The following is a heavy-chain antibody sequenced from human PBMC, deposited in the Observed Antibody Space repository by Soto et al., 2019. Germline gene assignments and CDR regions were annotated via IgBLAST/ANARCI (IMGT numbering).Heavy chain of an antibody. V-gene: IGHV3-48*03. Sequence: GGSLRLSCAASGFAFNSYEMDWVRQAPGKGLEWVAYISGGGTIYYTDFVKGRFTISRDNVKNLLYLEMNSLRAEDTAVYYCTKVKSVMHSGYDAFDLWGQGTMVTVSS. J-gene: IGHJ3*01. D-gene: IGHD5-12*01. CDR2: ISGGGTI. CDR1: GFAFNSYE. CDR3: TKVKSVMHSGYDAFDL.